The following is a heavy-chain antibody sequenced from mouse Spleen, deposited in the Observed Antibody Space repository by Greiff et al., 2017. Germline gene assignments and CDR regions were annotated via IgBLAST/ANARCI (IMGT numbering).Heavy chain of an antibody. Sequence: SVKGRFTISRDNAKNTLYLQISSLRSEDTAMYYCASPTGTLAYWGQGTLVTVSA. V-gene: IGHV5-9-1*01. J-gene: IGHJ3*01. CDR3: ASPTGTLAY. D-gene: IGHD4-1*02.